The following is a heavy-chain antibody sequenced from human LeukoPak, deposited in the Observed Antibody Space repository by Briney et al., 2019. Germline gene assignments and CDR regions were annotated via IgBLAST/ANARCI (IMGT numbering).Heavy chain of an antibody. Sequence: GRSLRLSCAASGFTFSSYGMHWVRQAPGKGLEWVAVIWYDGSNKYYADSVKGRFTISRDNSKNTLYLQMNSLRSEDTAVYYCAKDSSGYDLLFDPWGQGTLVTVSS. CDR3: AKDSSGYDLLFDP. J-gene: IGHJ5*02. CDR2: IWYDGSNK. D-gene: IGHD5-12*01. CDR1: GFTFSSYG. V-gene: IGHV3-33*06.